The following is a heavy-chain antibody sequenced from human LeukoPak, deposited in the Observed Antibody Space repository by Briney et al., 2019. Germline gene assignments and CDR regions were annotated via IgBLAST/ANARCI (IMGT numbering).Heavy chain of an antibody. Sequence: ASVKVSCKASGYTFTGYYMHWVRQAPGQGLEWMGWINPNSGDTNYAQKFQGRVTMTRDTSISTAYMELNRLRSDDTAVYHCARERLSTVYYWGQGTLVTVSS. CDR2: INPNSGDT. CDR3: ARERLSTVYY. CDR1: GYTFTGYY. J-gene: IGHJ4*02. V-gene: IGHV1-2*02. D-gene: IGHD2-21*02.